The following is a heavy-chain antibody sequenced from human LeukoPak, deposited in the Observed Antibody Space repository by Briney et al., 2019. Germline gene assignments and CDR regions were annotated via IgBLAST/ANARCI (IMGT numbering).Heavy chain of an antibody. Sequence: GGSLRLSCAASGFNFSINWMTWVRQAPGKGLEWVANIQDDGVEKNYVESVKGRFIISRDNAKDSLFLQMSSLRDEDTALYYCARGYAVIPDWGQGTLVTVSS. D-gene: IGHD2/OR15-2a*01. V-gene: IGHV3-7*01. J-gene: IGHJ4*02. CDR1: GFNFSINW. CDR2: IQDDGVEK. CDR3: ARGYAVIPD.